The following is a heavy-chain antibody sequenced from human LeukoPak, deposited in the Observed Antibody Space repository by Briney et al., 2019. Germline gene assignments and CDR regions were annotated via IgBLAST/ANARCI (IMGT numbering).Heavy chain of an antibody. CDR3: ASAYDSSGYYPFDY. Sequence: PSETLSLTCTVSGGSISSSSYYWGWIRQPPGKGLEWIGSIYYSGSTYYNPSLKSRVTISVDTSKNQFSLKLSSVTAADTAVYYCASAYDSSGYYPFDYWGQGTLVTVSP. CDR2: IYYSGST. V-gene: IGHV4-39*01. D-gene: IGHD3-22*01. J-gene: IGHJ4*02. CDR1: GGSISSSSYY.